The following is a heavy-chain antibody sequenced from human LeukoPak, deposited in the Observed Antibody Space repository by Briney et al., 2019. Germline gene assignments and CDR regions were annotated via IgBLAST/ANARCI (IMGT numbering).Heavy chain of an antibody. CDR2: INPSGGST. CDR3: ARGPAGYSSGWYTRYYFDY. Sequence: SVNVSCKASGYTFTSYYMHWVRQAPGQGLEWMGIINPSGGSTSYAQKFQGRVTMTRDTSTSTVYMELSSLRSEDTAVYYCARGPAGYSSGWYTRYYFDYWGQGTLVTVSS. CDR1: GYTFTSYY. J-gene: IGHJ4*02. D-gene: IGHD6-19*01. V-gene: IGHV1-46*01.